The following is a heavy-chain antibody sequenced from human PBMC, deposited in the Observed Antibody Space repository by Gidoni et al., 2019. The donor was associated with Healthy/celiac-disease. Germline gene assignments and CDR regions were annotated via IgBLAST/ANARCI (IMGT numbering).Heavy chain of an antibody. CDR3: ARASIQDIVVVVAAQYYFDY. CDR2: INHSGST. Sequence: QVQLQQWGAGLLKPSETLSLTCAVYGGSFSGYYWSWIRQPPGKGLEWIVEINHSGSTNYNPSLKSRVTISVDTSKNQFSLKLSSVTAADTAVYYCARASIQDIVVVVAAQYYFDYWGQGTLVTVSS. D-gene: IGHD2-15*01. CDR1: GGSFSGYY. J-gene: IGHJ4*02. V-gene: IGHV4-34*01.